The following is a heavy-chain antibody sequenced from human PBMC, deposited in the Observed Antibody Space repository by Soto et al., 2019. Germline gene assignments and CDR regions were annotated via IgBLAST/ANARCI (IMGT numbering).Heavy chain of an antibody. CDR2: MNPNSGNT. J-gene: IGHJ5*02. D-gene: IGHD2-15*01. Sequence: ASVKVSCKASGYTFTSYDINWVRQATGQGLEWMRWMNPNSGNTGYAQKFQGRVTMTRNTSISTAYMELSSLRSEDTAVYYCARVYCSGGRCYGWFDPWGQGTLVTVSS. CDR1: GYTFTSYD. CDR3: ARVYCSGGRCYGWFDP. V-gene: IGHV1-8*01.